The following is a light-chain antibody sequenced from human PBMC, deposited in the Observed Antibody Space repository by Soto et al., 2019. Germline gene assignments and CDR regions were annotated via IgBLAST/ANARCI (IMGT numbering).Light chain of an antibody. CDR1: QSLGNSY. V-gene: IGKV3-20*01. CDR2: SAS. J-gene: IGKJ1*01. Sequence: TLSLDTLSLSTGQRATLFSRVRQSLGNSYLAWYQQKPGQTPRLLIYSASFRVTGIPDRLSGSGSATDFILTISSLEPEDFAVYYCHQQDKSSLTFGQGTKVDI. CDR3: HQQDKSSLT.